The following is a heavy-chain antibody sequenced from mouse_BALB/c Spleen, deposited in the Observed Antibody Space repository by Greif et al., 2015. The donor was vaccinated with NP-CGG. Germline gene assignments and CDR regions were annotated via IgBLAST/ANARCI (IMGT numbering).Heavy chain of an antibody. CDR2: ISSGGSYT. D-gene: IGHD2-4*01. Sequence: EVKVEESGGGLVKPGGSLKLSCAASGFTFSSYAMSWVRQSPEKRLEWVAEISSGGSYTYYPDTVTGRFTISRDNAKNTLYLEMSSLRSEDTAMYYCARGDYGFAYWGQGTLVTVSA. CDR1: GFTFSSYA. CDR3: ARGDYGFAY. V-gene: IGHV5-9-4*01. J-gene: IGHJ3*01.